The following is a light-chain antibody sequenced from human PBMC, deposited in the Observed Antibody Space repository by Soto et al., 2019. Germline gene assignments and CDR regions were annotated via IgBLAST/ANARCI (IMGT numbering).Light chain of an antibody. J-gene: IGLJ1*01. CDR3: CSYAGSSTLYV. V-gene: IGLV2-23*02. CDR1: SRDIGTYNL. CDR2: EVN. Sequence: QSALTQPASVSGSPGQSITISCTGTSRDIGTYNLVSWYQQHPGKAPKLMIYEVNKRPSGVSDRFSGSKSGNTASLTISGLQAEDEADYYCCSYAGSSTLYVFGTGT.